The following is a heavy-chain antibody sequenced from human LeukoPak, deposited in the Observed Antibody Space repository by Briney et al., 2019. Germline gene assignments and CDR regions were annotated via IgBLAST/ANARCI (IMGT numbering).Heavy chain of an antibody. CDR2: ITDSGSTI. Sequence: GGSLRLSCAASGFTFRDYNMNWVRQAPGKGLEWVSYITDSGSTIHYADSVNGRFTISGDNAKNSLYLQMNSLRAEDSAVYYCARSIGLTGGGVDVWGRGTTVTVPS. CDR3: ARSIGLTGGGVDV. D-gene: IGHD3-9*01. J-gene: IGHJ6*02. V-gene: IGHV3-11*01. CDR1: GFTFRDYN.